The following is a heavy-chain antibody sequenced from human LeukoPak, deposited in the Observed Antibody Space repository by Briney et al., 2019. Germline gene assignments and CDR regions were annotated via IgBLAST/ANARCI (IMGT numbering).Heavy chain of an antibody. CDR3: ARYSTSSLDY. J-gene: IGHJ4*02. CDR1: GGSITPYH. D-gene: IGHD2/OR15-2a*01. Sequence: PSETLSLTRTVSGGSITPYHWSWIRRPPAKGLEWLGYIYYTGSTNYNPSLKSRIAMSVDTSKNQFSLKLTSVTAADTAVYYCARYSTSSLDYWGQGNLVTVSS. CDR2: IYYTGST. V-gene: IGHV4-59*01.